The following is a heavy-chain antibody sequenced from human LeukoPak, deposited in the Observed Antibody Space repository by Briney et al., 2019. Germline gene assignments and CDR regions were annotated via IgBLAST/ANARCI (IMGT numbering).Heavy chain of an antibody. J-gene: IGHJ4*02. Sequence: QAGGSLRLSCAASEFTFSSYAMSWVRQAPGKGLEWVSGISGSGGSTYYADSVKGRFTISRDNSKNTLYLQMNSLRVEDTAVYYCAKALVADFFDYWGQGTLVTVSS. CDR1: EFTFSSYA. CDR2: ISGSGGST. D-gene: IGHD5-12*01. CDR3: AKALVADFFDY. V-gene: IGHV3-23*01.